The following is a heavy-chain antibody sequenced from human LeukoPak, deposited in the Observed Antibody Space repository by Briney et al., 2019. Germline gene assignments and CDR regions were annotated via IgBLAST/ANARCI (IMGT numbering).Heavy chain of an antibody. CDR1: GFTFSSYA. CDR2: ISYDGSNK. D-gene: IGHD3-9*01. V-gene: IGHV3-30-3*01. Sequence: GGSLRLSCAASGFTFSSYAMHWVRQAPGKGLEWVAVISYDGSNKYYADSVKGRFTISRDNSKNTLYLQMNSLRAEDTAVYYCAREGQTTISDHDAFDIWGQGTMVTVSS. CDR3: AREGQTTISDHDAFDI. J-gene: IGHJ3*02.